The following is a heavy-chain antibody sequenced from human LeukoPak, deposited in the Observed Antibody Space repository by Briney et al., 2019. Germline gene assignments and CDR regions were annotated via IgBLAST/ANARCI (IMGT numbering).Heavy chain of an antibody. V-gene: IGHV4-31*03. CDR3: ARVVVVPAAILRAFDI. CDR1: GGSISSGGYY. J-gene: IGHJ3*02. CDR2: IYYSGST. Sequence: TLSLTCTVSGGSISSGGYYWSWIRQHPGKGLEWIGYIYYSGSTYYNPSLKSRVTISVDTSKNQFSLKLSSVTAADTAVYYCARVVVVPAAILRAFDIWGQGTMVTVSS. D-gene: IGHD2-2*02.